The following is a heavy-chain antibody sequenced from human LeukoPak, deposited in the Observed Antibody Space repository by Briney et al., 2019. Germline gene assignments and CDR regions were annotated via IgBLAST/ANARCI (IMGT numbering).Heavy chain of an antibody. CDR3: ARDPTIVVVPCGMDV. Sequence: GGSLRLSCAASGFTFSSYAMHWVRQAPGKGLEWVAVISYDGSNKYYADSVKGRFTISRDNSKNTLYLQMNSLRAEDTAVYYCARDPTIVVVPCGMDVWGKGTTVTVSS. CDR1: GFTFSSYA. V-gene: IGHV3-30*04. CDR2: ISYDGSNK. J-gene: IGHJ6*04. D-gene: IGHD2-2*01.